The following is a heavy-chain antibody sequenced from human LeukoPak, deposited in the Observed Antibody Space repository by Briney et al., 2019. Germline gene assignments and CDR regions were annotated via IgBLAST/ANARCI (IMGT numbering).Heavy chain of an antibody. CDR1: GGSISSSSYY. CDR2: IYYSGST. V-gene: IGHV4-39*01. Sequence: SETLSLTCTVSGGSISSSSYYWGWNRQPPGKGLEWIGSIYYSGSTYYNPSLKSRVTISVDTSKNQFSLKLRSVTAADTAVYYCARGSGYYYGDFDYWGQGTLVTVSS. D-gene: IGHD3-22*01. CDR3: ARGSGYYYGDFDY. J-gene: IGHJ4*02.